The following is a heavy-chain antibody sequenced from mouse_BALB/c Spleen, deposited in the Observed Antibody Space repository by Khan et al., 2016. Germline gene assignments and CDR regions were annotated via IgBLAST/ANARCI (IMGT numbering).Heavy chain of an antibody. D-gene: IGHD1-1*01. CDR1: GFTFSDYG. CDR3: ARDHYGSSYWYLDV. J-gene: IGHJ1*01. Sequence: EVELVESGGGLVQPGGSRKLSCAASGFTFSDYGMAWVRQAPGTGPEWVAFISNLAYSIYYAATVTGRFTISREYAKNTLYLEMSSLRSEDTAMYYCARDHYGSSYWYLDVWGAGTTVTVSS. CDR2: ISNLAYSI. V-gene: IGHV5-15*02.